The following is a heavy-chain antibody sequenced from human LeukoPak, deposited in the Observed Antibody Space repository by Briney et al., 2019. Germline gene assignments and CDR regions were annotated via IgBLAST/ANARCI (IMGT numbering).Heavy chain of an antibody. CDR1: GGSFSGYY. D-gene: IGHD3-3*01. V-gene: IGHV4-34*01. Sequence: SETLSLTCAVYGGSFSGYYWSWIRQPPGKGLEWIGEINHSGSTNYNPSLKSRVTISVVTSKNQFSLKLSSVTAADTAVYYCARGSGRSGCTSWGQGTLVTVSS. CDR3: ARGSGRSGCTS. CDR2: INHSGST. J-gene: IGHJ4*02.